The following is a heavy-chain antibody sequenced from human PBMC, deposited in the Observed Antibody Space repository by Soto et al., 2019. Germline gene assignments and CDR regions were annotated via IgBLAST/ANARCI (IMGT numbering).Heavy chain of an antibody. Sequence: AASVKVSCKASGYSFTNYDINWVRQAPGQGLEWMGWISAYNGDTNYAQKLQGRVTMTTDTSTSTAYMELRSLRSDDTAVYYCARSGLPDPVVVVGHTPFDPWGQGTLVTVS. CDR2: ISAYNGDT. CDR3: ARSGLPDPVVVVGHTPFDP. V-gene: IGHV1-18*01. J-gene: IGHJ5*02. D-gene: IGHD2-15*01. CDR1: GYSFTNYD.